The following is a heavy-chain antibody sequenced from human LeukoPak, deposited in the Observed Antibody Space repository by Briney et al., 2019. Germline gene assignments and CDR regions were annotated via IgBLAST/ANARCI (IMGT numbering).Heavy chain of an antibody. CDR3: ARDWGVVLRKDAYFEY. CDR1: GFTFSSYA. D-gene: IGHD2-15*01. V-gene: IGHV3-21*04. Sequence: GGSLRLSCAASGFTFSSYAMHWVRQAPGKGLEWVSSISSSSSTIYYADSVKGRFTISRDNAKNSLYLQMNSLRAEDTAVYYCARDWGVVLRKDAYFEYWGQGTLVTVSS. J-gene: IGHJ4*02. CDR2: ISSSSSTI.